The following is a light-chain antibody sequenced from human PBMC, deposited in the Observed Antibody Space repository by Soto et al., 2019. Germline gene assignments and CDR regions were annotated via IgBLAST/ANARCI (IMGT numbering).Light chain of an antibody. CDR1: QGISSG. V-gene: IGKV1D-12*01. CDR3: QQANASPLT. Sequence: DIQMTQSPSSVSASVGDRITITCRASQGISSGLAWYQQKPGKAPKLLIYAASSLQSGVPSRFSVSGSGTHFTLTISSLQPEDFATYYYQQANASPLTIGQGTRLDIK. J-gene: IGKJ5*01. CDR2: AAS.